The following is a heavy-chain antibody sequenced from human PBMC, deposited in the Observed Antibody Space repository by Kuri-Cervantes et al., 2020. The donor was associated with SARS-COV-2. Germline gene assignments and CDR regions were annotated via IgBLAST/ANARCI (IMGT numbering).Heavy chain of an antibody. Sequence: SCEVSGGSISSGGYSWAWIRQPPGKGLEWIGHIYQSGGTYYNPSLKSRVIISVDRSKNQFSLKLESVTAADTAVYYCGRGGDYDYSSGYSQYVQHWGQGTQVTVSS. CDR3: GRGGDYDYSSGYSQYVQH. CDR1: GGSISSGGYS. J-gene: IGHJ1*01. D-gene: IGHD3-3*01. CDR2: IYQSGGT. V-gene: IGHV4-30-2*01.